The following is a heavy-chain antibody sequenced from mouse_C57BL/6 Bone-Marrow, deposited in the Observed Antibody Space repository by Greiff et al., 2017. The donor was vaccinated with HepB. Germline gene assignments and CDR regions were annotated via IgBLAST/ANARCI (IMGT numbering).Heavy chain of an antibody. CDR1: GYTFTSYG. CDR3: ARRPYDGKFPFAC. D-gene: IGHD2-10*01. Sequence: QVQLQQSGAELARPGASVKLSCKASGYTFTSYGISWVKQRTGQGLEWIGEIYPRSGDTYYNEKFKGKATMTADKSSSTAYMELRSLTSEDSAVYFCARRPYDGKFPFACWGQGTLVTVSA. J-gene: IGHJ3*01. CDR2: IYPRSGDT. V-gene: IGHV1-81*01.